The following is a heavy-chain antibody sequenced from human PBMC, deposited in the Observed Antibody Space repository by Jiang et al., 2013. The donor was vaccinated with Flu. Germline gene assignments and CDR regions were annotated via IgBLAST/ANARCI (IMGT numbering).Heavy chain of an antibody. D-gene: IGHD6-6*01. CDR3: ARVGIAARHPYYYYMDV. Sequence: VQLVESGAEVKKPGSSVKVSCKASGGTFSSYAISWVRQAPGQGLEWMGGIIPIFGTANYAQKFQGRVTITADESTSTAYMELGSLRSEDTAVYYCARVGIAARHPYYYYMDVWGKGTTGHRLL. J-gene: IGHJ6*03. CDR2: IIPIFGTA. CDR1: GGTFSSYA. V-gene: IGHV1-69*01.